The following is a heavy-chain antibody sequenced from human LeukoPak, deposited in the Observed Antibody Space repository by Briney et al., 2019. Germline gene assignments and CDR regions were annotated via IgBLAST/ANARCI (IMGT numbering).Heavy chain of an antibody. D-gene: IGHD4/OR15-4a*01. CDR3: AKGHSDFGTGLDL. Sequence: PGGSLRLSCAASGFTFSSYGMHWVRQAPGKGLEWVAVITYDGSNKYYADSVKGRFTISRDNSKNTLYLQMNSLRAEDTAVYYCAKGHSDFGTGLDLWGQGTLVTVSS. CDR1: GFTFSSYG. CDR2: ITYDGSNK. V-gene: IGHV3-30*18. J-gene: IGHJ5*02.